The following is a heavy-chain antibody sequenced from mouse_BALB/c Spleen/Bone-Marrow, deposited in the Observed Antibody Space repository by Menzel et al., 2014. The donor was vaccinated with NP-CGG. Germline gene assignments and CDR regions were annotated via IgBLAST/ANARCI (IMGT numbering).Heavy chain of an antibody. CDR2: ILPGSGST. CDR1: GYRFXSFW. J-gene: IGHJ2*01. Sequence: QVQLQQSGAEVMKSGASVKISCRATGYRFXSFWIEWIKQRPGHGLEWIGKILPGSGSTNYNEKFKGKATLSADTSSNTAYMQLSSLTSEDSAVYFCAREGAFYGNPFDFWGQGTTLTVSS. D-gene: IGHD2-10*01. CDR3: AREGAFYGNPFDF. V-gene: IGHV1-9*01.